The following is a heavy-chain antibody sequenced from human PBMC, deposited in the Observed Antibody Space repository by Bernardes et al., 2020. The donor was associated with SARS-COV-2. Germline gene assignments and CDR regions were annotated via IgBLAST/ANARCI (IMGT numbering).Heavy chain of an antibody. D-gene: IGHD3-10*01. V-gene: IGHV3-11*06. CDR2: ISGSNSYA. J-gene: IGHJ6*02. CDR3: ARGQLLWLGVDV. Sequence: GGSLRLSCAASGFTFSDYYMGWIRQAPGKGLEWISYISGSNSYANYADSVKGRFTISRDNAKDTLSLQMDSLRAEDTALYYCARGQLLWLGVDVWGQGTTVTVS. CDR1: GFTFSDYY.